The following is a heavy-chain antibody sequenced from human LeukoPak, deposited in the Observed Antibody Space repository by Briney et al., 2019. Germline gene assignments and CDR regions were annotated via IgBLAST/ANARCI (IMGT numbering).Heavy chain of an antibody. V-gene: IGHV1-8*01. D-gene: IGHD1-1*01. CDR3: ARGLGKAPKRRYYFDY. Sequence: ASVKVSCKASGYTFTSYDINWVRQATGQGLEWMGWMNPNSGNTGYAQKFQGRVTMTTNTSISTAYMELRSLRSEDTAVYYCARGLGKAPKRRYYFDYWGQGTLVTVSS. J-gene: IGHJ4*02. CDR2: MNPNSGNT. CDR1: GYTFTSYD.